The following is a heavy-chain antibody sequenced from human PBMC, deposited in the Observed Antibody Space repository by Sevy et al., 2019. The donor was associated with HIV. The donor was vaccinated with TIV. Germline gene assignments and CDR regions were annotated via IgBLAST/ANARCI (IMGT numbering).Heavy chain of an antibody. CDR2: ISYDGSNK. J-gene: IGHJ6*02. Sequence: GGSLRLSCAASGFTFSSYAMHWVRQAPGKGLEWVAVISYDGSNKYYADSVKGRFTISRDNSKNTLYLQMNSLRAEDTAVYYCARDQGSVITYGMDVWGQGTMVTVSS. V-gene: IGHV3-30*04. CDR3: ARDQGSVITYGMDV. CDR1: GFTFSSYA. D-gene: IGHD3-22*01.